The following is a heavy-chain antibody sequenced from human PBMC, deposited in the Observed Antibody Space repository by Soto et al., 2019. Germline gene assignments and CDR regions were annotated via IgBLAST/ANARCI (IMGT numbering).Heavy chain of an antibody. J-gene: IGHJ1*01. Sequence: ASVKVSCKASGYTFTSYCISWVRQAPGQGLEWMGWISAYNGNTNYAQKLQGRVTMTTDTSTSTAYMELRSLRSDDTAVYYCAIFKDYYDSSGYYYIVGYFQHWG. CDR1: GYTFTSYC. V-gene: IGHV1-18*01. D-gene: IGHD3-22*01. CDR2: ISAYNGNT. CDR3: AIFKDYYDSSGYYYIVGYFQH.